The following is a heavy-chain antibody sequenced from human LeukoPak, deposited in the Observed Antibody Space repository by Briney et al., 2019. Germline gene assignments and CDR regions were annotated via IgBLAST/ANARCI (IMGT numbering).Heavy chain of an antibody. Sequence: GGSLRLSCAASGFTFSSYGMHWVRQAPGKGLEWVAVISYDGSNKYYADSVKGRFTISRDNSKNTLYLQMSSLRAEDTAVYYCAKEKNDYGDYYFDYWGQGTLVTVSS. D-gene: IGHD4-17*01. CDR1: GFTFSSYG. CDR3: AKEKNDYGDYYFDY. V-gene: IGHV3-30*18. J-gene: IGHJ4*02. CDR2: ISYDGSNK.